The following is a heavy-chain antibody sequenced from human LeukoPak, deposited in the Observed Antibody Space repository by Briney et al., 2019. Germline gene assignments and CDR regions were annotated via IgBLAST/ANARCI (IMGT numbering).Heavy chain of an antibody. CDR2: IIPIFGTA. CDR3: ASTPRAPYYYYYYYMDV. V-gene: IGHV1-69*01. Sequence: SVKVSCKASGGTFSSYAISWVRQAPGQGLEWMGGIIPIFGTANYAQKFQGRVTITADESTSTAFMELSSLRSEDTAVYYCASTPRAPYYYYYYYMDVWGKGTTVTVSS. CDR1: GGTFSSYA. J-gene: IGHJ6*03.